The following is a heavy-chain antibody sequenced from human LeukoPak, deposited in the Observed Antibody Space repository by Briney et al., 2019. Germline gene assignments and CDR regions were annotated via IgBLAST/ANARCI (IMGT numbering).Heavy chain of an antibody. Sequence: GGSLRLSCAASGFTFRSYAMSWVRQAPGKGLEWVSTITGSGATTYYADSVKGRFTVSRDNSENTVYLQMNSLRAEDTAVYYCAKDTPEVEDYWGQGTLVTVSS. J-gene: IGHJ4*02. CDR2: ITGSGATT. CDR1: GFTFRSYA. CDR3: AKDTPEVEDY. V-gene: IGHV3-23*01.